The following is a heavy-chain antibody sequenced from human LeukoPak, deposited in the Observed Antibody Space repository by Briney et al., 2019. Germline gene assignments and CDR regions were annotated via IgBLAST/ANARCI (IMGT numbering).Heavy chain of an antibody. Sequence: SETLSLTCTVSGGSISSYYWSWIRQPPGKGLEWIGYIYYSGSTNYNPSLKSRVTISIDTSKNQFSLKLTPVTAADTAVYYCARAGSSGWYAEFDPWGQGTLVTVSS. V-gene: IGHV4-59*01. J-gene: IGHJ5*02. CDR3: ARAGSSGWYAEFDP. D-gene: IGHD6-19*01. CDR1: GGSISSYY. CDR2: IYYSGST.